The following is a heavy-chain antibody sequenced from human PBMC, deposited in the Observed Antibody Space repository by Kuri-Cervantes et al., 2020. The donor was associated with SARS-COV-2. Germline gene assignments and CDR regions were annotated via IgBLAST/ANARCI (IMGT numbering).Heavy chain of an antibody. CDR3: ARAQCYGGNCYFDY. V-gene: IGHV3-21*01. CDR2: ISSSSSYI. CDR1: GFTFSSYW. D-gene: IGHD4-23*01. Sequence: GGSLRLACAAAGFTFSSYWMSWVRQAPGKGLEWVSSISSSSSYIYYADSVKGRFTISRDNAKNSLYLQMNSLRAEDTAVYYCARAQCYGGNCYFDYWGQGTLVTVSS. J-gene: IGHJ4*02.